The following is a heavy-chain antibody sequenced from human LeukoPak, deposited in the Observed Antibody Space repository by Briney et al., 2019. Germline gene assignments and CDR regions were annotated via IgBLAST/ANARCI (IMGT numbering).Heavy chain of an antibody. Sequence: GGSLRLSCAASGFTFSSYAMNWVRQAPGKGLEWVSVIYSGGSTYYADSVKGRFTISRDNSKNTLYLQMNSLRAEDTAVYYCARGAYGSGSYGDNWFDPWGQGTLVTVSS. J-gene: IGHJ5*02. CDR3: ARGAYGSGSYGDNWFDP. CDR1: GFTFSSYA. D-gene: IGHD3-10*01. V-gene: IGHV3-66*01. CDR2: IYSGGST.